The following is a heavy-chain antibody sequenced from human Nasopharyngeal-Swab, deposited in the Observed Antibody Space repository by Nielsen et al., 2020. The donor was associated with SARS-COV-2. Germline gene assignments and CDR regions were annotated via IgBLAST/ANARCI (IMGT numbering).Heavy chain of an antibody. CDR3: ARVGYSYVLDY. CDR2: IYYSGST. V-gene: IGHV4-59*13. J-gene: IGHJ4*02. D-gene: IGHD5-18*01. Sequence: SETLSPTFTVSGGSISSYYWSWIRQPPGKGLEWIGYIYYSGSTNYNPPLKSRVTISVDTSKNQFSLKLSSVTAADTAVYYCARVGYSYVLDYWGQGTLVTVSS. CDR1: GGSISSYY.